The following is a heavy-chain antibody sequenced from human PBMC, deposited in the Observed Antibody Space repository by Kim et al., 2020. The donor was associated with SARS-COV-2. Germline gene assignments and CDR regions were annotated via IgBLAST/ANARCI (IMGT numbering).Heavy chain of an antibody. Sequence: ANSVTSRFTISRDNSKNTLYLQMSSLRAEDTAVYYCVKGGRDTAMVKIGYWGQGTLVTVSS. CDR3: VKGGRDTAMVKIGY. V-gene: IGHV3-64D*09. D-gene: IGHD5-18*01. J-gene: IGHJ4*02.